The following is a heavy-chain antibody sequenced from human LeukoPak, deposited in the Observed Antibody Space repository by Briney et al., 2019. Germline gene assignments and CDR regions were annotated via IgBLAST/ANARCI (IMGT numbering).Heavy chain of an antibody. CDR2: ISAYNGNT. CDR1: GYTFTSYG. V-gene: IGHV1-18*01. Sequence: GASVKVSCKASGYTFTSYGISWVRQAPGQGLEWMGWISAYNGNTNYAQKLQGRVTMTTDTSTSTAYMELRSLRSDDTAVYYCARVFYDTSGLHYRGLYYFDSWGQGTPVTVSS. J-gene: IGHJ4*02. D-gene: IGHD3-22*01. CDR3: ARVFYDTSGLHYRGLYYFDS.